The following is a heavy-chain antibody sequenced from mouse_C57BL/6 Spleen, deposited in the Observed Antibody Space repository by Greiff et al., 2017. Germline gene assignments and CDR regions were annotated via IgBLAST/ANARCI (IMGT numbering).Heavy chain of an antibody. Sequence: EVQGVESGGGLVQPGGSLSLSCAASGFTFTDSYMSWVRQPPGTALEWLGFIRNKANGYTTEYSASVKGRFTISRDNSQRILYLQMNALRAEDSATDDCSSLVLYYGNSRDYAMDYWGQGTSVTVSS. CDR1: GFTFTDSY. D-gene: IGHD1-1*01. CDR2: IRNKANGYTT. J-gene: IGHJ4*01. V-gene: IGHV7-3*01. CDR3: SSLVLYYGNSRDYAMDY.